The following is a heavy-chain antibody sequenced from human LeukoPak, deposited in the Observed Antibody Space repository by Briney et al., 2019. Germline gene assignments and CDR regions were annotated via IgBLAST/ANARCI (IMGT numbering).Heavy chain of an antibody. CDR2: ISTSSSYI. Sequence: GGSLRLSCAASGFTFSSYSMNWVRQAPGKGLEWVSSISTSSSYIYYADSVKGRFTISRDNAKNSLYLQVNSLRAEDTAVYYCARVALKYCSSTSCYAGDYWGQGTLVTVSS. J-gene: IGHJ4*02. D-gene: IGHD2-2*01. CDR1: GFTFSSYS. CDR3: ARVALKYCSSTSCYAGDY. V-gene: IGHV3-21*01.